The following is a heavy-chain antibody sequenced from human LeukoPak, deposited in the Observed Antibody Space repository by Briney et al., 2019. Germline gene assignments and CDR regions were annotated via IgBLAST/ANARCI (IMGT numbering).Heavy chain of an antibody. J-gene: IGHJ6*03. V-gene: IGHV3-11*04. CDR3: ARDSWRAAGYYYYYYYMDV. D-gene: IGHD6-13*01. CDR2: ISSSGSTI. Sequence: GGSLRLSCAASGFTFTDYYMSWIRQAPGKWLEWLSYISSSGSTIYYADSVKGRFTISRDNAKNSLYLQMNSLRAEDTAVYYCARDSWRAAGYYYYYYYMDVWGKGTTVTISS. CDR1: GFTFTDYY.